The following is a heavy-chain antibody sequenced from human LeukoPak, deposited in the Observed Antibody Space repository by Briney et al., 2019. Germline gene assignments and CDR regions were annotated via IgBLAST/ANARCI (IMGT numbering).Heavy chain of an antibody. CDR3: ARDQGVVVPTGI. J-gene: IGHJ4*02. CDR1: GYTFTSYD. Sequence: ASVKVSCKASGYTFTSYDINWVRQATGQGLEWMGWMNPNSGNTGYAQKLQGRVTMTRNTSISTAYMELSSLRSEDTAVYYCARDQGVVVPTGIWGQGTLVTVSS. CDR2: MNPNSGNT. V-gene: IGHV1-8*01. D-gene: IGHD2-2*01.